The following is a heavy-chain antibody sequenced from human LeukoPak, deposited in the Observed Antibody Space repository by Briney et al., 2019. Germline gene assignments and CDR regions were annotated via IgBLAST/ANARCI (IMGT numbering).Heavy chain of an antibody. CDR2: IYPGDSDT. Sequence: GESLKISCKGSGYSFTSYWIGWVRQMPGKGLEWMGIIYPGDSDTRYSPSFQGQVTISADKSISTAYLQWSSLKASDTAMYYCATYRSSTSCYPQYFQHWGQGTLVTVSS. D-gene: IGHD2-2*01. CDR1: GYSFTSYW. CDR3: ATYRSSTSCYPQYFQH. J-gene: IGHJ1*01. V-gene: IGHV5-51*01.